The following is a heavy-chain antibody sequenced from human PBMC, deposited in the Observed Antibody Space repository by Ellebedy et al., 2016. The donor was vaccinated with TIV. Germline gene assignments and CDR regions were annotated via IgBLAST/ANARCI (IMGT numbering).Heavy chain of an antibody. Sequence: AASVKVSCKAFGYIFTSYGISWVRQAPGQGLKWMGWISTYNGDTNYAQKFQGRVTMTTDTSTSTVYMELRSLRSDDTAVYYCARDDAYSGYDWAGNYFDYWGQGTLVTVSS. D-gene: IGHD5-12*01. CDR3: ARDDAYSGYDWAGNYFDY. V-gene: IGHV1-18*04. CDR1: GYIFTSYG. CDR2: ISTYNGDT. J-gene: IGHJ4*02.